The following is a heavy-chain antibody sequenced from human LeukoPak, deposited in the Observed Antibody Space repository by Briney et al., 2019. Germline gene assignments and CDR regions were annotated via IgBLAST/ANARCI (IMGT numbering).Heavy chain of an antibody. V-gene: IGHV3-73*01. CDR1: GFTFSGSA. CDR2: IDKKDNLYAT. J-gene: IGHJ4*02. Sequence: GGSLKLSCAASGFTFSGSAVHWVRQSSGKGLEWVGHIDKKDNLYATAYAESVKGRFTISRDDSKDTAFLHMDSLRAEDTAVYYCARDLDQMVRGVMYVYWGQGTLVTVSS. D-gene: IGHD3-10*01. CDR3: ARDLDQMVRGVMYVY.